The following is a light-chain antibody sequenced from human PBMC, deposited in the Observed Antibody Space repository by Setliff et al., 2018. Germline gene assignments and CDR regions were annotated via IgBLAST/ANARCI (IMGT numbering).Light chain of an antibody. CDR1: TYDVGAYNL. Sequence: QSALTQPASVAVSPGQSITISCTGHTYDVGAYNLVSWYQQYPDKAPKVIIYEVTKRPSGVSNRFSASKSGNTASLTISGLQPEDEADYYCCSFATGGTYVFGPGTKVTVL. V-gene: IGLV2-23*02. CDR2: EVT. J-gene: IGLJ1*01. CDR3: CSFATGGTYV.